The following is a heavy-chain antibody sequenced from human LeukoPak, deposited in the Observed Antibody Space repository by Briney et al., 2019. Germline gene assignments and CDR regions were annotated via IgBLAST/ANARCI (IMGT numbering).Heavy chain of an antibody. CDR3: ARDVFDI. Sequence: GGSLRLSCAASGFTFSSYEMNWVRQAPGKGLEWVSSISRSSSYIYYADSVKGRFTISRDNAKNSLYLQMNSLRAEDTAVYYCARDVFDIWGQGTMVTVSS. V-gene: IGHV3-21*01. CDR2: ISRSSSYI. J-gene: IGHJ3*02. CDR1: GFTFSSYE.